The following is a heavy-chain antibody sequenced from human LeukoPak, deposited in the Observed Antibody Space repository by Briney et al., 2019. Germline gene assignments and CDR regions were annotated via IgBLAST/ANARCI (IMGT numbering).Heavy chain of an antibody. CDR1: GYTFTSYG. CDR2: ISAYNGNT. CDR3: ARAPYSSGWYYYYYYGMDV. D-gene: IGHD6-19*01. J-gene: IGHJ6*02. V-gene: IGHV1-18*01. Sequence: ASVKVSCKASGYTFTSYGISWVRQAPGQGLEWMGWISAYNGNTNYAQKLQGRVTMTTDTSTSTAYMELRSLRSDDTAVYYCARAPYSSGWYYYYYYGMDVWGQGTTVTVSS.